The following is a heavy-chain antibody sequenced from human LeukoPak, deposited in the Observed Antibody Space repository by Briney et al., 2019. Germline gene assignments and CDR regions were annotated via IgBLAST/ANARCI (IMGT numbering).Heavy chain of an antibody. V-gene: IGHV1-8*01. CDR3: ARAGDSSGSHYYYYYYMDV. Sequence: ASLNVSCKASGYTFTSYDINWVRQATGQGLEGMGWMNPNRGNTSYAQKFQGRVTMTRNTSISTAFMELSSLRSEATAVYYCARAGDSSGSHYYYYYYMDVWGKGTTVTVSS. J-gene: IGHJ6*03. CDR2: MNPNRGNT. CDR1: GYTFTSYD. D-gene: IGHD3-22*01.